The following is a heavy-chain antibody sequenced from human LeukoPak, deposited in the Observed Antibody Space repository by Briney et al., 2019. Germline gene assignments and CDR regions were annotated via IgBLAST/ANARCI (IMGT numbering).Heavy chain of an antibody. D-gene: IGHD2-21*02. Sequence: PGGSLRLSCAASGFTFSTYWMSWVRPAQGKGMEWVASINPDGSTEHYVDSVKGRFTVSRDSAKNSLFLKMNTLRVEDTAVYYCGKLIREVTTYDYWGRGALVTVSA. V-gene: IGHV3-7*01. CDR2: INPDGSTE. J-gene: IGHJ4*02. CDR3: GKLIREVTTYDY. CDR1: GFTFSTYW.